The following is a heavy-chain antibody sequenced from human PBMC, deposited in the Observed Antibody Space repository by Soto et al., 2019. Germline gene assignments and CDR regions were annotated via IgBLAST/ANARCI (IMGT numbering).Heavy chain of an antibody. V-gene: IGHV4-31*03. D-gene: IGHD6-13*01. CDR3: ARHEGAKAAAVRSFDY. Sequence: PSETLSLTCTVSGGSISSGGYYWSWIRQHPGKGLEWIGYIYYSGSTYYNPSLKSRVTISVDTSKNKFSLKLSSVTAAATAVYYCARHEGAKAAAVRSFDYWRQGTLVPVSA. CDR2: IYYSGST. CDR1: GGSISSGGYY. J-gene: IGHJ4*02.